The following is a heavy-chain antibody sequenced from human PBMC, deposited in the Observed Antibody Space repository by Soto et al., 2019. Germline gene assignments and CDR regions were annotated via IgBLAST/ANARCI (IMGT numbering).Heavy chain of an antibody. V-gene: IGHV1-69*13. D-gene: IGHD2-15*01. CDR1: GYTFTSYY. Sequence: SVKVSCKASGYTFTSYYMHWVRQAPGQGLEWMGGIIPIFGTANYAQKFQGRVTITADESTSTAYMELSSLRSEDTAVYYCARDPLVSGYCSGGSCYSGWFDPWGQGTLVTVSS. CDR3: ARDPLVSGYCSGGSCYSGWFDP. J-gene: IGHJ5*02. CDR2: IIPIFGTA.